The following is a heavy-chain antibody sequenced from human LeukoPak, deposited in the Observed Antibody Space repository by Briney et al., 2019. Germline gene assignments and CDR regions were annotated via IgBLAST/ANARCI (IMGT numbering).Heavy chain of an antibody. J-gene: IGHJ4*02. CDR3: ARRLVDSGASQVSDD. V-gene: IGHV4-34*01. Sequence: SETLSLTCAVYGGSFSGYYWSWIRQPRGKELEWIGEINDSGSVNCNPSLKNRVTLSVDTSKNQFSLRLSSVAAADTAVYYCARRLVDSGASQVSDDWGQGTLVTVSS. CDR2: INDSGSV. CDR1: GGSFSGYY. D-gene: IGHD2-15*01.